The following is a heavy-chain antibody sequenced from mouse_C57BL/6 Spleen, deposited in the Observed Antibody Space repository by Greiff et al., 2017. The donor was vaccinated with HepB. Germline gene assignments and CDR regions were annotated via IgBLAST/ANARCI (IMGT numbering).Heavy chain of an antibody. CDR1: GYTFTSYW. Sequence: VQLQQPGAELVKPGASVKLSCKASGYTFTSYWMHWVKQRPGQGLEWIGMIHPNSGSTNYNEKFKSKATLTVDKSSSTAYMQLSSLTSEDSAVYYCARGSSLYWYFDVWGTGTTVTVSS. CDR2: IHPNSGST. J-gene: IGHJ1*03. D-gene: IGHD1-1*01. CDR3: ARGSSLYWYFDV. V-gene: IGHV1-64*01.